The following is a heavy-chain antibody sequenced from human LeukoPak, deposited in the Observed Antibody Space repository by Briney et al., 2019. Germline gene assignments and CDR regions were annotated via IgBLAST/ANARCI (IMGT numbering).Heavy chain of an antibody. CDR3: IVVVEPPDSDGFDV. CDR2: INADGSTT. J-gene: IGHJ3*01. D-gene: IGHD1-14*01. V-gene: IGHV3-74*01. CDR1: GFNFGNSW. Sequence: QTGGSLRLSCTASGFNFGNSWVHWVRQAPGKGLVWFSIINADGSTTSYADSVKGRFTISRDNARNTLSLEMNSLTIEDTAVYYCIVVVEPPDSDGFDVWGQGTMITVSS.